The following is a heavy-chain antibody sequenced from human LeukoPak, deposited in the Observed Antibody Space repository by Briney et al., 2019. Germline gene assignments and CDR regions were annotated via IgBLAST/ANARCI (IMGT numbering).Heavy chain of an antibody. J-gene: IGHJ5*02. D-gene: IGHD3-10*01. V-gene: IGHV3-21*01. CDR2: ISSSSSYI. CDR1: GFTFSSYS. CDR3: ARAVWFGELLGWFDP. Sequence: GGSLRLSCAASGFTFSSYSMNWVRQAPGKGLEWVSSISSSSSYIYYADSVKGRFTISRDNAKNSLYLQMNSLRAEDTAVYYCARAVWFGELLGWFDPWGRGTLVTVSS.